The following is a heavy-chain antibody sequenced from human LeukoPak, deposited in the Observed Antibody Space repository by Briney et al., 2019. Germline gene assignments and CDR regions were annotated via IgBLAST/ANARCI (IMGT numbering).Heavy chain of an antibody. J-gene: IGHJ4*02. CDR3: ARVVLVAAAGTMEYYFDY. V-gene: IGHV4-30-4*01. CDR1: GGSISSGDYY. D-gene: IGHD6-13*01. CDR2: IYYSGST. Sequence: SETLSLTCTVSGGSISSGDYYWSWIRQPPGKGLEWIGYIYYSGSTYYNPSLKSRVTISVDTSKNQFSLKLSSVTAADTAVYYCARVVLVAAAGTMEYYFDYWGQGTLVTVSS.